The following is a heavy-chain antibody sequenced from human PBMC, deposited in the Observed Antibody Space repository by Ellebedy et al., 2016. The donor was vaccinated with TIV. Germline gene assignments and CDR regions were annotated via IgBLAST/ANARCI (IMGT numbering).Heavy chain of an antibody. J-gene: IGHJ4*02. CDR1: GGSISSYY. CDR3: ARDGGRLGIGY. V-gene: IGHV4-4*07. D-gene: IGHD3-16*01. Sequence: MPGGSLRLSCTVSGGSISSYYWSRIRQPAGKGLEWIGRMYSSGRTNYNPSLKSRVTMSVDTSKNQFSLKLTSVTAADTAVYYCARDGGRLGIGYWGQGTLVTVSS. CDR2: MYSSGRT.